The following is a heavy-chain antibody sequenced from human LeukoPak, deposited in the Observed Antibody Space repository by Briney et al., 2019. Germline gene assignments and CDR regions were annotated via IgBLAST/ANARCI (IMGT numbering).Heavy chain of an antibody. Sequence: ASVKVSCKASGYTFTGYYMHWVRQPPGQGLEWMVWINPNSGGTNYAQKFQGWVTMTRDTSISTAYMELSRLRSDDTAVYYCARARGYSYGITPNYFDYWGQGTLVTVSS. J-gene: IGHJ4*02. D-gene: IGHD5-18*01. CDR1: GYTFTGYY. V-gene: IGHV1-2*04. CDR3: ARARGYSYGITPNYFDY. CDR2: INPNSGGT.